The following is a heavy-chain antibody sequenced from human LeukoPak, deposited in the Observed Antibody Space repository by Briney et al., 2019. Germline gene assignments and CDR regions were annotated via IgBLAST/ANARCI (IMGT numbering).Heavy chain of an antibody. Sequence: GGSLRLSYVASGFTFSQFVMTGVRQAPGKGLEWISYSSPSGITTYYANSVRGRFTISRDNAKDALYLQMDGLTVDDTALYYCAREGDVYNWNDGYYFDHWGQGILVTVSA. V-gene: IGHV3-48*03. CDR2: SSPSGITT. D-gene: IGHD1-1*01. CDR1: GFTFSQFV. J-gene: IGHJ4*02. CDR3: AREGDVYNWNDGYYFDH.